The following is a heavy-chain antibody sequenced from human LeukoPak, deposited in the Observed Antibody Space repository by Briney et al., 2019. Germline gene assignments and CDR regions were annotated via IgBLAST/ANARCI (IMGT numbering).Heavy chain of an antibody. Sequence: SSETLSLTCTVSGGSISSYYWSWIRQPAGKGLEWIGRIYTSGSTNYNPSLKSRVTMSVDTSKNQFSLKLSSVTAADTAVYYCARLSRYYSSSLGYWYFDLWGRGTLVTVSS. CDR1: GGSISSYY. CDR2: IYTSGST. J-gene: IGHJ2*01. D-gene: IGHD6-6*01. CDR3: ARLSRYYSSSLGYWYFDL. V-gene: IGHV4-4*07.